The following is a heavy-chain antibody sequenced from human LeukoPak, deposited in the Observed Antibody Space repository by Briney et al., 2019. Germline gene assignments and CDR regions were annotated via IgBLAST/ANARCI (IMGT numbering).Heavy chain of an antibody. CDR1: GGSISSGDYY. CDR3: ARTSRTGEPEYFQH. V-gene: IGHV4-30-4*01. CDR2: IYYSGST. Sequence: SETLYLTCTVSGGSISSGDYYWSWIRQPPGKGLEWIGYIYYSGSTYYNPSLKSRVTISVDTSENQFSLRLSSVTAADTAVYYCARTSRTGEPEYFQHWGQGTMVADSS. J-gene: IGHJ1*01. D-gene: IGHD2-8*02.